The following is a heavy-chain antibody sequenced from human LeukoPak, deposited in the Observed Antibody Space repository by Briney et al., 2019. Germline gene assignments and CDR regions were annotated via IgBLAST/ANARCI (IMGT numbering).Heavy chain of an antibody. D-gene: IGHD6-19*01. V-gene: IGHV6-1*01. CDR1: GDSVSSNSGV. Sequence: SQTLSLTCGISGDSVSSNSGVWSWLRQSPSRGLEWLGRTYYRSKWYNDYAISLKSRITINPDTSKNQFSLLLNSVTPDDTAVYYCAREAVAGWIDFWGQGTLVIVSS. J-gene: IGHJ4*02. CDR2: TYYRSKWYN. CDR3: AREAVAGWIDF.